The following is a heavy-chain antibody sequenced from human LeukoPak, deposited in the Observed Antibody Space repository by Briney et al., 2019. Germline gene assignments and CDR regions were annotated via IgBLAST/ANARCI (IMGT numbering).Heavy chain of an antibody. V-gene: IGHV3-53*01. J-gene: IGHJ4*02. Sequence: GGSLRLSWAASGFTVSTNYMSWVRQAPGKGLDWVSTLYSGGNRYYADSVRGRFTISRDDSRNTLFPQMNNLRVEDTAMYYCARESGDRPGLPGRWGQGTLVTVSS. CDR3: ARESGDRPGLPGR. CDR2: LYSGGNR. CDR1: GFTVSTNY. D-gene: IGHD1-26*01.